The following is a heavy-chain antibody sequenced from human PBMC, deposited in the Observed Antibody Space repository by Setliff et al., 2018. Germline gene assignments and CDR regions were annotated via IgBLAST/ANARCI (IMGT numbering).Heavy chain of an antibody. Sequence: GGSLRLSCAASGFAFSRYWMGWVRQAPGKGLEWVANMKQDGSEEYYVDSVRGRFTISRDNAKRSLYLQMNGLRADDTGVYYCVRDDADNYDAFDNWGQGTLVTVSS. J-gene: IGHJ3*02. V-gene: IGHV3-7*01. D-gene: IGHD3-22*01. CDR2: MKQDGSEE. CDR1: GFAFSRYW. CDR3: VRDDADNYDAFDN.